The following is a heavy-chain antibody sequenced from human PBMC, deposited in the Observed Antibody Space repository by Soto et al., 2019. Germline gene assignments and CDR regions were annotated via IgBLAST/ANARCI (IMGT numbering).Heavy chain of an antibody. CDR1: GYTFTSYD. D-gene: IGHD2-15*01. CDR2: MNPNSGNT. J-gene: IGHJ4*02. Sequence: QVQLVQCGAEVKKPGASVNVSCNASGYTFTSYDIIWVRQASGQGLEWMGWMNPNSGNTGYAQKCQGRVTMTRNTSISAAYTEMSSLRSEDTAVYYCARLVVAATEWGQGTLVTVSS. CDR3: ARLVVAATE. V-gene: IGHV1-8*01.